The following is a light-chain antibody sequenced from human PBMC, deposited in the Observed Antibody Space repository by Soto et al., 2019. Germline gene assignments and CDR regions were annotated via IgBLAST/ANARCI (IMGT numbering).Light chain of an antibody. Sequence: EIVMTQSPATLSVSPGERATLSCRASQSVGSNLVWFQHKPGQAPRLLIYGASTRATGIPARFSGSGSGTEFTLTISSLQAEDFAVYYCQQYNKWPLWTFGQGTKVEIK. V-gene: IGKV3-15*01. CDR1: QSVGSN. CDR2: GAS. CDR3: QQYNKWPLWT. J-gene: IGKJ1*01.